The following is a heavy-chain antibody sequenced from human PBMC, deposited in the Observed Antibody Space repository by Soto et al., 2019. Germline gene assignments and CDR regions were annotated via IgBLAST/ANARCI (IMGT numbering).Heavy chain of an antibody. V-gene: IGHV4-61*01. Sequence: PSETLSLTCAVSGGSVSRGSYYWSWIRQPPGKGLACIGYIYYSGSTNYNPSLKSRVTISVDTSKNQFSLKLSSVTAADTAVYYCARTSKYYDYVWGSYRPFNLFDLWGQGTLVTVSS. CDR2: IYYSGST. J-gene: IGHJ5*02. CDR3: ARTSKYYDYVWGSYRPFNLFDL. CDR1: GGSVSRGSYY. D-gene: IGHD3-16*02.